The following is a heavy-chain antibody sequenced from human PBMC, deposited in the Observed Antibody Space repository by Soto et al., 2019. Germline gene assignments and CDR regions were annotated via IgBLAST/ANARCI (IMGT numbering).Heavy chain of an antibody. V-gene: IGHV6-1*01. D-gene: IGHD2-2*01. CDR3: ARDNDIAVVPAAIGYGMDV. CDR1: GDSVSSNSAA. J-gene: IGHJ6*02. Sequence: PSQTLSLTCAISGDSVSSNSAAWNWIRQSPSRGLEWLGRTYYRSKWYNDYAVSVKSRITINPDTSKNQFSLQLNSVTPEDTAVYYCARDNDIAVVPAAIGYGMDVWGQGTTVTVSS. CDR2: TYYRSKWYN.